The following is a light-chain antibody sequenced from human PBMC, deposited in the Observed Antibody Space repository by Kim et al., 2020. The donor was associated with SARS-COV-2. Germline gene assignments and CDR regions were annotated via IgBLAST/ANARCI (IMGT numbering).Light chain of an antibody. V-gene: IGKV1-33*01. CDR3: QQYDDVPIT. CDR2: AAS. Sequence: DIQMTQSPSSLSASGGDRVIITCQASQDISSSLNWYQQKPGKAPKLLIYAASNLETGVPSRFSGSGSGTDFTFTISSLQPEDIATYFCQQYDDVPITFGQGTRLEIK. J-gene: IGKJ5*01. CDR1: QDISSS.